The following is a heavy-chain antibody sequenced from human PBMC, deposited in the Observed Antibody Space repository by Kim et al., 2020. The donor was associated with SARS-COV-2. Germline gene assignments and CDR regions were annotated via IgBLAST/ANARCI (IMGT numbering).Heavy chain of an antibody. CDR1: GYTFTSRG. D-gene: IGHD2-21*02. V-gene: IGHV1-18*04. CDR2: INTYNRNT. Sequence: ASVKVSCKASGYTFTSRGISWLRQAPGQGLEWMGWINTYNRNTNYAQNLQGRVTMTTDTSTSTAYMELTSLRSDDTAIYYCARDFSDSYCGGDCYLKWYFDLWGRGTLVTVSS. CDR3: ARDFSDSYCGGDCYLKWYFDL. J-gene: IGHJ2*01.